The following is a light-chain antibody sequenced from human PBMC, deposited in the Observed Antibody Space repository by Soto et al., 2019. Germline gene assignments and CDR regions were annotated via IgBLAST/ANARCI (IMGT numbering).Light chain of an antibody. J-gene: IGLJ2*01. Sequence: QSVLTQPASVSGSPGQSITISCTGSSGDVGGYNHVSWYQQHPGKAPKLMIYDVSYRPSGVSNRFSGSKSGNTASLTISGLQAEDEADYYCSSYASSTTLVVGGGTKLTVL. CDR1: SGDVGGYNH. CDR3: SSYASSTTLV. CDR2: DVS. V-gene: IGLV2-14*01.